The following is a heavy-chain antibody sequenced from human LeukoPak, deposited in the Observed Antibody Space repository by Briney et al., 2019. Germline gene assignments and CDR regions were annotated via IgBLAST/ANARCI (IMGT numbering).Heavy chain of an antibody. CDR3: ARDPPGTTNWFDP. J-gene: IGHJ5*02. Sequence: SETLSLTCSVSGGSISSGGYSWSWIRRPPGKGLEWIAYIYYSGSTYYNPSLKSRVAISVDTSKNHFSLKLSSVTAADTAVYYCARDPPGTTNWFDPWGQGTLVTVSS. CDR2: IYYSGST. V-gene: IGHV4-30-4*07. D-gene: IGHD1-1*01. CDR1: GGSISSGGYS.